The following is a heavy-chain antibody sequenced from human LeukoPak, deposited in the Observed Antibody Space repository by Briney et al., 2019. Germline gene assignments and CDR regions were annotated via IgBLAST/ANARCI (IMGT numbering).Heavy chain of an antibody. CDR1: GFTFSSYE. J-gene: IGHJ5*02. CDR2: ISSSGSTI. Sequence: GGSLRLSCAASGFTFSSYEMNWVRQAPGKGLEWVSYISSSGSTIYYADSVKGRFTISRDNAKNSLYLQMNSLRAEDTAVYYCARTLTGYYSSRGHNWFDPWGQGTLVTVSS. D-gene: IGHD3-9*01. V-gene: IGHV3-48*03. CDR3: ARTLTGYYSSRGHNWFDP.